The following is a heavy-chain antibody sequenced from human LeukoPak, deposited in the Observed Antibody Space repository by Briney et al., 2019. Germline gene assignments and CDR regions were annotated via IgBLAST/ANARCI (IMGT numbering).Heavy chain of an antibody. Sequence: SGTLSLTCAVSGGSISNINWWTWVRQPPGKGLEYIGEIYHSGSTNYNPSLKSRVTISVDKSKNQFSLRLSSVTAADTAVYYCARVEYSAGPQPHWYFDLWGRGTLVTVSS. J-gene: IGHJ2*01. D-gene: IGHD6-6*01. CDR1: GGSISNINW. CDR3: ARVEYSAGPQPHWYFDL. V-gene: IGHV4-4*02. CDR2: IYHSGST.